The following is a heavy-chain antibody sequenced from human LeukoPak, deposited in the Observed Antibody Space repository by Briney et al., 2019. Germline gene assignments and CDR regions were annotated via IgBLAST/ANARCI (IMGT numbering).Heavy chain of an antibody. J-gene: IGHJ4*02. D-gene: IGHD6-13*01. V-gene: IGHV3-30-3*01. CDR2: ISYDGSNK. CDR3: ARDASSSSWFPDY. Sequence: GGSLRLSCAASGFTFSSYAMHWVRQAPGKGLEWVAVISYDGSNKYYADSVKGRFTISRDNSKNTLYLQMNSLRAEDTAVYYCARDASSSSWFPDYWGQGTLVTVSS. CDR1: GFTFSSYA.